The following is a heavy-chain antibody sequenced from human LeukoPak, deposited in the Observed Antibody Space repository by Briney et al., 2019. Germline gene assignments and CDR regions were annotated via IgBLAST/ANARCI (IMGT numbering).Heavy chain of an antibody. D-gene: IGHD2-15*01. V-gene: IGHV4-59*08. J-gene: IGHJ4*02. CDR2: INYTGSA. Sequence: PSDTLSLTCIVSGDSVSSDHWSWIRKPPGKGLEWIGYINYTGSANYNPSLKRRVTISVDTSKNHVSLNLRSVTAADTAVYYCARLDCSADRYYNYWGRGALVTVSS. CDR1: GDSVSSDH. CDR3: ARLDCSADRYYNY.